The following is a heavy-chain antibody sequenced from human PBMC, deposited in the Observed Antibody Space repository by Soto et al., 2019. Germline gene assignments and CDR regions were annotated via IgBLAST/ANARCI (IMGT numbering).Heavy chain of an antibody. D-gene: IGHD5-18*01. V-gene: IGHV4-39*01. Sequence: SETLSLTCTVSGGSISSSSYYWGWIRQPPGKGLEWIGSIYYSGSTYYNPSLKSRVTISVDTSKNQFSLKLSSVTAADTAVYYCAIVDTAMVIEYYFDYWGQGTPVTVSS. CDR1: GGSISSSSYY. CDR2: IYYSGST. CDR3: AIVDTAMVIEYYFDY. J-gene: IGHJ4*02.